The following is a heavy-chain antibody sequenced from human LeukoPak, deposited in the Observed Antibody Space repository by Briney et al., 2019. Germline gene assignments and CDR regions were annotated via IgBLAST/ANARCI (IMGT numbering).Heavy chain of an antibody. Sequence: GGSLRLSCADSGFTFSRHTMNWVRQAPGKGLEWISYISSSSDIIFYADSVKGRFTISRDNAKNTLYLQMNSLRAEDTAVYYCAREWNSRARFDYWGQGSLVTVSS. CDR1: GFTFSRHT. J-gene: IGHJ4*02. CDR2: ISSSSDII. CDR3: AREWNSRARFDY. V-gene: IGHV3-48*01. D-gene: IGHD1/OR15-1a*01.